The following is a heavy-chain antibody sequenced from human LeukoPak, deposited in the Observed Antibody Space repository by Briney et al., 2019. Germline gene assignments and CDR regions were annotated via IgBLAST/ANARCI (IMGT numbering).Heavy chain of an antibody. Sequence: SVKVSCKASGGTFSSYAISWVRQAPGQGLEWMGGIIPIFGTANYAQKFQGRVTITADESTSTAYMELSSLRSEDTAVYYCATNDYSNYGRSVYWGQGTLVTVSS. J-gene: IGHJ4*02. D-gene: IGHD4-11*01. CDR2: IIPIFGTA. CDR1: GGTFSSYA. V-gene: IGHV1-69*13. CDR3: ATNDYSNYGRSVY.